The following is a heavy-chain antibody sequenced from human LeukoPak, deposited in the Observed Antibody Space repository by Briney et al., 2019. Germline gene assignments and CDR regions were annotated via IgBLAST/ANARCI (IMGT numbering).Heavy chain of an antibody. V-gene: IGHV3-21*01. CDR1: GFTFSSYS. CDR3: ARVLCGGDCYHPTEGAFDI. D-gene: IGHD2-21*02. J-gene: IGHJ3*02. Sequence: GGSLRLSCAASGFTFSSYSMNWVRQAPGKGLEWASSISSSSSYIYYADSVKGRFAISRDNAKNSLYLQMNSLRAEDTAVYYCARVLCGGDCYHPTEGAFDIWGQGTMVTVSS. CDR2: ISSSSSYI.